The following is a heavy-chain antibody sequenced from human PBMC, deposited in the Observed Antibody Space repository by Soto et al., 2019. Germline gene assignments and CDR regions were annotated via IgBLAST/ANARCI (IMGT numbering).Heavy chain of an antibody. CDR3: ARTYYDILTGLPFDY. CDR1: GGSFSGYY. Sequence: LSLTCAVYGGSFSGYYWSWIRQPPGKGLEWIGEINHSGSTNYNPSLKSRVTISVDTSKNQFSLKLSSVTAADTAVYYCARTYYDILTGLPFDYWGQGTLVTVSS. J-gene: IGHJ4*02. D-gene: IGHD3-9*01. CDR2: INHSGST. V-gene: IGHV4-34*01.